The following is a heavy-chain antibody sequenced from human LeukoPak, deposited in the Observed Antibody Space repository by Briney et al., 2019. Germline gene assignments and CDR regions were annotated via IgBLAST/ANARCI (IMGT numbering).Heavy chain of an antibody. D-gene: IGHD6-19*01. CDR2: IKQDGSEK. CDR1: GFTFSSYW. Sequence: GGSLRLSCAASGFTFSSYWMSWVRQAPGKGLEWVANIKQDGSEKYYVDSVKGRFTISRDNAKNSLYLQMNSLRAEDTAVYYCARDLRKQWLVVDYWGQGTLVTVSP. CDR3: ARDLRKQWLVVDY. V-gene: IGHV3-7*01. J-gene: IGHJ4*02.